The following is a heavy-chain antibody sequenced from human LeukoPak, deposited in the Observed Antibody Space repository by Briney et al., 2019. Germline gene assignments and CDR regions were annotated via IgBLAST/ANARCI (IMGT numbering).Heavy chain of an antibody. V-gene: IGHV3-21*01. CDR3: ARAAHGAARDY. Sequence: GGSLRLSCAASGFTFSSYSMNWVRQAPGKGLEWVSSISSSSSYIYYADSVKGRFTISRDNAKDSLYLQMNSLRVEDTAVYYCARAAHGAARDYWGQGTLVTASS. D-gene: IGHD6-13*01. J-gene: IGHJ4*02. CDR1: GFTFSSYS. CDR2: ISSSSSYI.